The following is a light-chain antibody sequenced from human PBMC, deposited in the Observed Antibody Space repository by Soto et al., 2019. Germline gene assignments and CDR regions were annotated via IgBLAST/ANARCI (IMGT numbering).Light chain of an antibody. Sequence: DIQMTQSPSSLSASVGDRVTIICRASQRIISYLNWYQQKPGKAPNLLIYAASTLESGVPPRFSGSGSGTDFTLTINRLQPEDFATYYCQQSYSTPWTCGQGTRVEIK. CDR2: AAS. V-gene: IGKV1-39*01. CDR1: QRIISY. CDR3: QQSYSTPWT. J-gene: IGKJ1*01.